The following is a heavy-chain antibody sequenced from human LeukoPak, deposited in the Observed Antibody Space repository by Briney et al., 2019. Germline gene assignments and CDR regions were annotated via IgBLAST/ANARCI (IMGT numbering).Heavy chain of an antibody. Sequence: ASVKVSFKASGYTFTGYYMHWVRQAPGQGLEGMGWINPKSGGTNYAQKFQGRVTMTRDTSISTAYMELSRLRSDDTAVYYCARDNDDYYGSGSYLSFDYWGQGTLVTVSS. J-gene: IGHJ4*02. CDR1: GYTFTGYY. V-gene: IGHV1-2*02. D-gene: IGHD3-10*01. CDR3: ARDNDDYYGSGSYLSFDY. CDR2: INPKSGGT.